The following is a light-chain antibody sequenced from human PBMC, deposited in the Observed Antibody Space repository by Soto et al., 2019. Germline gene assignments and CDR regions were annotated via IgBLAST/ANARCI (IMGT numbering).Light chain of an antibody. V-gene: IGLV1-47*01. Sequence: QAVVTQPPSASGTPGQWFTISFSRGSSNIGTNHVYWYQHLPGTAPKLLIYRHTLRPSGVPDRFSASKSGTSASLAISGLRSDDEADYYCAAWDDSLSGWVFGGGTKLTV. CDR1: SSNIGTNH. J-gene: IGLJ3*02. CDR2: RHT. CDR3: AAWDDSLSGWV.